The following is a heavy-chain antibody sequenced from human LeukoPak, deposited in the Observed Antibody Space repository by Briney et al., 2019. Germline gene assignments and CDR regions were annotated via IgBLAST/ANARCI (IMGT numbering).Heavy chain of an antibody. J-gene: IGHJ4*02. CDR2: ISSSSSYI. CDR3: ARSSSSSWYSDY. V-gene: IGHV3-21*01. CDR1: GFTFSSYS. D-gene: IGHD6-13*01. Sequence: GGSLRLSCAASGFTFSSYSMNWVRQAPGKGLEWVSSISSSSSYIYYADSVKGRFTISRDNAKNSLYLQVNSLRAEDTAVYYCARSSSSSWYSDYWGQGTLVTVSS.